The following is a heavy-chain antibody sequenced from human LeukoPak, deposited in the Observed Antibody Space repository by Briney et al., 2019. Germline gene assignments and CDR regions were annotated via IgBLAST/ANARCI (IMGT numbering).Heavy chain of an antibody. V-gene: IGHV5-10-1*01. CDR1: GYSFTSYW. CDR3: ARHVSSSNDY. CDR2: IDPSDSYT. Sequence: GESLKISCKGSGYSFTSYWISWVRQIPGKGLEWMGRIDPSDSYTNYSPSFQGHVTISADKSISTAYLQWGSLKASDTAMYYCARHVSSSNDYWGQGTLVTVSS. D-gene: IGHD6-13*01. J-gene: IGHJ4*02.